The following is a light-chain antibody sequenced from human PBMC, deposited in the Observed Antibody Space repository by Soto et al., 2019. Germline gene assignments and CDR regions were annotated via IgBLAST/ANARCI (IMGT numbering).Light chain of an antibody. V-gene: IGKV1-39*01. CDR1: QSISSY. CDR3: QQSYSTPPT. J-gene: IGKJ4*01. CDR2: AAS. Sequence: DIQMTQSPSSLSASVGDRVTITCRASQSISSYLNWYQQKPGNAPKLLIYAASSLQSGVPSRFRGSGSGTDFTLTISSLQPEDFATYYCQQSYSTPPTFGGGTKADIK.